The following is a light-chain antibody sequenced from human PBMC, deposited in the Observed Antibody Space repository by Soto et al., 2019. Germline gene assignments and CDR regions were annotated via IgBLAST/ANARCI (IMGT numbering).Light chain of an antibody. CDR2: GAS. V-gene: IGKV3D-20*02. J-gene: IGKJ1*01. CDR3: QQRSSWPWT. Sequence: GLTQSPGTLSLSPGERATLSCRASQTVSSVHLAWYQQKPGQAPRLLIYGASRRATGIPDRFSGSGSGTDYTLTITNLEPEDFAIYYCQQRSSWPWTFGQGTKVDNK. CDR1: QTVSSVH.